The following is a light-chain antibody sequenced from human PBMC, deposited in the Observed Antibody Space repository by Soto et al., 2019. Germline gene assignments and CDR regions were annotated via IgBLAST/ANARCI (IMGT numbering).Light chain of an antibody. V-gene: IGKV3-20*01. CDR2: GAS. CDR3: QQYGNSVYT. Sequence: EIVLTQSPGTLSLSPGERATLSCRASQSVSSIYLAWYQQKPGQAPRLLIYGASSRATGIPDRFSGSGSGTDFTLTISRLEPEDFAVYYCQQYGNSVYTFGQGTKLEIK. J-gene: IGKJ2*01. CDR1: QSVSSIY.